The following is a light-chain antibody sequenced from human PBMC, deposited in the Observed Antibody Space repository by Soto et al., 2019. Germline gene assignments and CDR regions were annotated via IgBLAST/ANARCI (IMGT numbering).Light chain of an antibody. CDR2: WAS. CDR3: QQYFDNSIT. CDR1: QILFYASINKNY. V-gene: IGKV4-1*01. Sequence: DIVMTHAPESLSVSLGERATINCNSIQILFYASINKNYLAWYQQKPRQPPKSLIYWASIRGSGVPDRFSGSGSGTDFTLTISSLQAEDVAVYYCQQYFDNSITFGQGTRLEIK. J-gene: IGKJ5*01.